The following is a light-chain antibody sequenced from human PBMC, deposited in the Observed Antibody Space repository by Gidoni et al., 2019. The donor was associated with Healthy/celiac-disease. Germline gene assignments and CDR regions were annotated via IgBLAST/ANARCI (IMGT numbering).Light chain of an antibody. V-gene: IGKV3-20*01. CDR3: QPYGSSPLT. J-gene: IGKJ4*01. CDR2: GAS. Sequence: EIVLTQSPGTLSLSPGERATLSCRASQSVSSSYLAWYQQKPGQAPRLLIYGASSRATGIPDRFSGSGSGTDFTLTISRLEPEDFAVYYCQPYGSSPLTFGGGT. CDR1: QSVSSSY.